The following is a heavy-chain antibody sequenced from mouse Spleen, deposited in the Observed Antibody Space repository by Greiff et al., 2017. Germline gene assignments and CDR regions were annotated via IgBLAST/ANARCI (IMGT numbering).Heavy chain of an antibody. J-gene: IGHJ1*01. CDR1: GFTFSSYA. D-gene: IGHD2-3*01. V-gene: IGHV5-6-2*01. CDR3: ARHDGYYPWYFDV. Sequence: EVQLVESGGGLVKPGGSLKLSCAASGFTFSSYAMSWVRQTPEKRLEWVAAINSNGGSTYYPDTVKDRFTISRDNAKNTLYLQMSSLRSEDTALYYCARHDGYYPWYFDVWGAGTTVTVSS. CDR2: INSNGGST.